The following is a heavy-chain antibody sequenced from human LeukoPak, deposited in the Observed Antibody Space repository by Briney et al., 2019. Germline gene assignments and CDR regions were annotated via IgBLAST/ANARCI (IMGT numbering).Heavy chain of an antibody. CDR3: AKGAAAVLYYYYYMDV. Sequence: GGSLRLSCAASGFTFSSYAMSWVRQAPGKGLEWVSAISGSGGSTYYADSVKGRFTISRDNSKNTLYLQMNSLRAEDTAVYYCAKGAAAVLYYYYYMDVWGKGTTVTVSS. J-gene: IGHJ6*03. CDR2: ISGSGGST. V-gene: IGHV3-23*01. D-gene: IGHD6-13*01. CDR1: GFTFSSYA.